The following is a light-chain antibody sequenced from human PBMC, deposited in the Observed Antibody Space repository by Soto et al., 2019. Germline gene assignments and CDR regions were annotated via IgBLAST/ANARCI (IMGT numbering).Light chain of an antibody. CDR2: GAS. Sequence: ESVMTQSPGTLSLSPGERATLSCRASQSVSSNYLAWYQQKPGQAPRLLIYGASSRATGIPDRFSGSGSGTDFTLTISRLEPEDLAVYSCQQYGSSPPHTFGGGNKVEIK. J-gene: IGKJ4*01. V-gene: IGKV3-20*01. CDR3: QQYGSSPPHT. CDR1: QSVSSNY.